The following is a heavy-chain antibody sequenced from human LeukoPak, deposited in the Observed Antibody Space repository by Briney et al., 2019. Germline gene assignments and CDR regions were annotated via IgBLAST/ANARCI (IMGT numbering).Heavy chain of an antibody. CDR1: GYTLTELS. Sequence: GASVKVSCKVSGYTLTELSMHWVRQAPGKGLEWVGGFDPEDGETIYAQKFQGRVTMTEDTSTDTAYMELSSLRSEDTAVYYCATGIAVAGTSRSFDYWGQGTLVTVSS. V-gene: IGHV1-24*01. CDR2: FDPEDGET. D-gene: IGHD6-19*01. CDR3: ATGIAVAGTSRSFDY. J-gene: IGHJ4*02.